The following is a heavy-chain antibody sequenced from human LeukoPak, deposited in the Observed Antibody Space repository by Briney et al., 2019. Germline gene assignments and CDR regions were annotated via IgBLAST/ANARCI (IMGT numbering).Heavy chain of an antibody. CDR3: AKDRRIAAAGGLFDY. D-gene: IGHD6-13*01. CDR1: GFKFDDYA. V-gene: IGHV3-9*01. Sequence: GGSLRLSCTASGFKFDDYAMHWVRQAPGKGLEWVSGISWNSGSIGYADSVKGRFTISRDNAKNSLYLQMNSLRAEDTALYYCAKDRRIAAAGGLFDYWGQGTLVTVSS. J-gene: IGHJ4*02. CDR2: ISWNSGSI.